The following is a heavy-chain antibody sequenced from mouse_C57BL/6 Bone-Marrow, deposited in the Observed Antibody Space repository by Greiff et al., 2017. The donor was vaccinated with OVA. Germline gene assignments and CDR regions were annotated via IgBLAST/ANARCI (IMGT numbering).Heavy chain of an antibody. CDR2: ISDGGSYT. CDR1: GFTFSSYA. V-gene: IGHV5-4*01. D-gene: IGHD4-1*01. CDR3: ARDRGNWVDY. J-gene: IGHJ2*01. Sequence: DVKLVESGGGLVKPGGSLKLSCAASGFTFSSYAMSWVRQTPEKRLEWVATISDGGSYTYYPDNVKGRFTISRDNAKNNLYLQMSHLKSEDTAMYYCARDRGNWVDYWGQGTTLTVSS.